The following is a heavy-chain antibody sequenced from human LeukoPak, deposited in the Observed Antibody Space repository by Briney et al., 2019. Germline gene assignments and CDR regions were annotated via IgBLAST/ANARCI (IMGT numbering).Heavy chain of an antibody. CDR3: ARDDNWGFDY. V-gene: IGHV3-21*05. J-gene: IGHJ4*02. D-gene: IGHD7-27*01. CDR2: IRGSGSGM. Sequence: PGGSLRLSCAASGFAFSDFSMDWVRQAPGKGLEWVANIRGSGSGMGRGNYYADSAQGRFTISRDNAKNSLYLQMNSLRAEDTAFYYCARDDNWGFDYWGQGALVTVSS. CDR1: GFAFSDFS.